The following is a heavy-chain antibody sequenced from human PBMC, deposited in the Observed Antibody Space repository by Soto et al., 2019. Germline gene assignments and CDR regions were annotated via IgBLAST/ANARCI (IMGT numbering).Heavy chain of an antibody. CDR1: GYTFTSYD. CDR2: RNPNSGNT. CDR3: ARGYYHRSPQRGYYYYCMDV. Sequence: QVQLVQSGAEVKKPGASVKVSCKAAGYTFTSYDINWVRQATGQGLEWMGWRNPNSGNTGYAQKFQDRTTMTRNTSISTAYLELSSLRAEDTAVYYCARGYYHRSPQRGYYYYCMDVLGQGTTVNVSS. D-gene: IGHD3-22*01. V-gene: IGHV1-8*01. J-gene: IGHJ6*02.